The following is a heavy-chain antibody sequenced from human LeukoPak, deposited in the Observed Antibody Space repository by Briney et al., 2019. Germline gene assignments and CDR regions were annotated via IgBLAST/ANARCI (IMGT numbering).Heavy chain of an antibody. D-gene: IGHD3-10*01. CDR2: INHIGST. CDR3: ASGVVRGVPLDY. Sequence: SETLSLTCAVYGGSFSGYYWRWIRQPPGKGLEWIGEINHIGSTNYNPSLKSRVTISVDTFKNQFSLKLSSVTAADTAVYYCASGVVRGVPLDYWGQGTLVTVSS. J-gene: IGHJ4*02. V-gene: IGHV4-34*01. CDR1: GGSFSGYY.